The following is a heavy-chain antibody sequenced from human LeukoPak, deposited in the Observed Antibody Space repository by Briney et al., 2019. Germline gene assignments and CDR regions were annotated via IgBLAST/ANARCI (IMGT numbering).Heavy chain of an antibody. D-gene: IGHD6-13*01. V-gene: IGHV1-18*01. Sequence: AASVKVSCKASGYTFTSYGISWVRPAPGQGLEWMGWISAYNGNTNYAQKLQGRVTMTTDTSTSTAYMELRSLRSDDTAVYYCARAAAAGTLPQFDPWGQGTLVTVSS. CDR2: ISAYNGNT. CDR1: GYTFTSYG. CDR3: ARAAAAGTLPQFDP. J-gene: IGHJ5*02.